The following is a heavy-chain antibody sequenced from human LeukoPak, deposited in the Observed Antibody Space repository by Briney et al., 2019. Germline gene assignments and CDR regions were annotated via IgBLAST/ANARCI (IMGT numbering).Heavy chain of an antibody. CDR2: ISSSSSYI. Sequence: GGSLRLSCAASGFTFSSYEMNWVRQAPGKGLEWVSSISSSSSYIYYADSVKGRFTISRDNAKNSLYLQMNSLRAEDTAVYYCARDSSGSLDYWGQGTLVTVSS. D-gene: IGHD6-19*01. CDR1: GFTFSSYE. J-gene: IGHJ4*02. V-gene: IGHV3-21*01. CDR3: ARDSSGSLDY.